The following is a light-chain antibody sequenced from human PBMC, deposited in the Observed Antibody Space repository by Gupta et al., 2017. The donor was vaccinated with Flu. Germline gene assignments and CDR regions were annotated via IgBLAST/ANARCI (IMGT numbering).Light chain of an antibody. Sequence: QSVLTPPPSVSAAPGQKVAISCSGSSSNIGNNFVSWYKQFPGTAPQLLSYENNKRPSVVPGRFSGSKSGTSATLGFTGLQTGNEADYYCGTWDSSLRHVIFGGGTTLTVL. CDR3: GTWDSSLRHVI. J-gene: IGLJ2*01. CDR2: ENN. CDR1: SSNIGNNF. V-gene: IGLV1-51*02.